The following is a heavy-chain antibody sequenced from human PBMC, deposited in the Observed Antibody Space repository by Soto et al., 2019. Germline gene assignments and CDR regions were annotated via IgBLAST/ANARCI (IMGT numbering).Heavy chain of an antibody. CDR2: ILYDGSKE. CDR1: GFIFSTYV. Sequence: PGGSLRLSCAGSGFIFSTYVMHWVRQAPGKGLEWVAVILYDGSKEFYADSVKGRFSISRDNSKNTLYLEMSTLRAEDTAIYYCSRGSKDSHPGSRIFDFWGRGTLVTVSS. V-gene: IGHV3-30*03. D-gene: IGHD3-10*01. J-gene: IGHJ4*02. CDR3: SRGSKDSHPGSRIFDF.